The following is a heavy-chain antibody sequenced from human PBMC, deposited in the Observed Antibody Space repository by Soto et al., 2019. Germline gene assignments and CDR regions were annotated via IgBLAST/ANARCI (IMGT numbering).Heavy chain of an antibody. V-gene: IGHV1-2*04. D-gene: IGHD7-27*01. J-gene: IGHJ3*02. Sequence: ASVKVSYKASGYTFTGYCMHWVRQAPGQGLEGMGWINPNRGGTNYAQKFQGWVTMARDTSISTAYMELSRLRSDDTAVYYCARAKTGDDAFDIWGQGTMVTVSS. CDR2: INPNRGGT. CDR1: GYTFTGYC. CDR3: ARAKTGDDAFDI.